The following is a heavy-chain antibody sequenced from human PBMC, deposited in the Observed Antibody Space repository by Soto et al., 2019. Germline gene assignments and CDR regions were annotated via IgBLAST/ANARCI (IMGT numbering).Heavy chain of an antibody. Sequence: LPLSCAASGFTFRNYSMSWVRQAPGEGLEWVASITGSGATTYYADSVKGRFTISRDNSNNTLYLHMNSLRAEDTAGFYCVKGRQIPFDSWGQGALVTGSS. CDR2: ITGSGATT. V-gene: IGHV3-23*01. CDR1: GFTFRNYS. J-gene: IGHJ4*02. CDR3: VKGRQIPFDS.